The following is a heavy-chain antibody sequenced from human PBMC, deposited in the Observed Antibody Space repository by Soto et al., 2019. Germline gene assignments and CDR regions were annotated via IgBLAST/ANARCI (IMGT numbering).Heavy chain of an antibody. V-gene: IGHV1-18*01. Sequence: VASVKVSCXASGYTFTSYSMQWVRQAPGQGLEWMGWISAYNGNTNYAQKLQGRVTMTTDTSTSTAYMELRSLRSDDTAVYYCARIVYDYSFDYWGKGTLVTVSS. J-gene: IGHJ4*02. CDR1: GYTFTSYS. CDR2: ISAYNGNT. CDR3: ARIVYDYSFDY. D-gene: IGHD4-4*01.